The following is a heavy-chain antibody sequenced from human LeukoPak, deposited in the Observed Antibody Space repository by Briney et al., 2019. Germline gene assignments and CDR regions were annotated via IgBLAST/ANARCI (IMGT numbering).Heavy chain of an antibody. J-gene: IGHJ4*02. CDR1: GDIFTTYD. CDR3: ARDASLVDYTGSL. Sequence: ASVKVSCKASGDIFTTYDINWVRQATGQGLEWMGWMNPNSGNTGYAQKFQGRVTITRNTSINTAYMELSSLRSDDTAVYYCARDASLVDYTGSLWGQGTLVTVSS. V-gene: IGHV1-8*03. D-gene: IGHD4-11*01. CDR2: MNPNSGNT.